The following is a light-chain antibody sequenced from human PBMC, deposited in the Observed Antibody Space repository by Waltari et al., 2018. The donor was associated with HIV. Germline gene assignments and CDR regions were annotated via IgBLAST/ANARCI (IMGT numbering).Light chain of an antibody. J-gene: IGLJ2*01. CDR1: GSDIGGYNY. Sequence: PGQSITISCTGTGSDIGGYNYVSWYQQQPGKAPKLLIYDVTDRPSGISDRFSGSKSGNTASLTISGLQAEDEADYYCSSYTISSTVVFGGGTKLTVL. CDR3: SSYTISSTVV. V-gene: IGLV2-14*03. CDR2: DVT.